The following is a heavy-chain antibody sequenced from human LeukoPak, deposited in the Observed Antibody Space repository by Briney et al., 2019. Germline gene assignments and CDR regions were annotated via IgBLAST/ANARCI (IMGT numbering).Heavy chain of an antibody. CDR2: IYYSGRT. V-gene: IGHV4-59*01. D-gene: IGHD2-15*01. Sequence: SETLSLTCTVSGGSISNYYWSWIRQPPGKGLEWIGYIYYSGRTKYNPSLRSRVTISVDTSKNQFLLSLTSMTAADTAVYYCARVVGAAAWDYYYGMDVWGQGTTVTVSS. J-gene: IGHJ6*02. CDR1: GGSISNYY. CDR3: ARVVGAAAWDYYYGMDV.